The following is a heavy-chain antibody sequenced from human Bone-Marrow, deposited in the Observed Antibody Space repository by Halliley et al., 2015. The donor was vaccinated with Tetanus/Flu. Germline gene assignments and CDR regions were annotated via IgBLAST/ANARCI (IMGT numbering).Heavy chain of an antibody. J-gene: IGHJ4*02. V-gene: IGHV4-61*01. CDR1: GFSISSGYY. CDR2: IYDRGNT. Sequence: TLSLTCAVSGFSISSGYYWSWIRQPPGKTLEWIGYIYDRGNTNYNPSLESRIVISVDKAKNQVSLRLNSVTAADTAVYYCARDLGFNDYGEDALDYWGQGILVTVS. D-gene: IGHD4-17*01. CDR3: ARDLGFNDYGEDALDY.